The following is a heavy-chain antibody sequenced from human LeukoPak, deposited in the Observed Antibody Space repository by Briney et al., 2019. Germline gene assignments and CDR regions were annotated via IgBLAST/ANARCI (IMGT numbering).Heavy chain of an antibody. CDR3: ARARLSEGIAAAGRPQYFQH. CDR1: GYTFTSYD. D-gene: IGHD6-13*01. J-gene: IGHJ1*01. V-gene: IGHV1-18*01. CDR2: ISAYNGNT. Sequence: GASVKVSCKASGYTFTSYDINWVRQATGQGLEWMEWISAYNGNTNYAQKLQGRVTMTTDTSTSTAYMELRSLRSDDTAVYYCARARLSEGIAAAGRPQYFQHWGQGTLVTVSS.